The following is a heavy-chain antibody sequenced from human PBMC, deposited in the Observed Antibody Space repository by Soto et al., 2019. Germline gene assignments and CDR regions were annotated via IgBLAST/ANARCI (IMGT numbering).Heavy chain of an antibody. CDR1: GGSITSHY. J-gene: IGHJ6*02. CDR3: ARQGFGQLHGLVDV. Sequence: SETLSLTCSVSGGSITSHYCSWFRQPPGKGLEWIGYIHHSGSTSYNPSLKSRVTMSVDTSKNQFSLKVSSVTAADTALYYCARQGFGQLHGLVDVWGPGTTVTVSS. V-gene: IGHV4-59*08. CDR2: IHHSGST. D-gene: IGHD3-10*01.